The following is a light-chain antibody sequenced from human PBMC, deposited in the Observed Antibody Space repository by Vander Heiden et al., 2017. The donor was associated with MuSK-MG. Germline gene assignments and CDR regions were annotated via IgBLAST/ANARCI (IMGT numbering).Light chain of an antibody. Sequence: QSVLTQPPSVSGAPGQRVTISCTGSSSNIGAGYDVPWYQQLPGTAPNLLIYGNSNRPAGVPDRFSGSKSGTSASLAITGLQAEDEADYYCQSYDSSRSGDVVFGGGTKLTVL. J-gene: IGLJ2*01. CDR1: SSNIGAGYD. V-gene: IGLV1-40*01. CDR3: QSYDSSRSGDVV. CDR2: GNS.